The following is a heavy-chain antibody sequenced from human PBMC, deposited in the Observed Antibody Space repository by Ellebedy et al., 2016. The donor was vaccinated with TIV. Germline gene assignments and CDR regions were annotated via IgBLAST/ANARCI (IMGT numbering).Heavy chain of an antibody. V-gene: IGHV4-34*01. D-gene: IGHD2-15*01. J-gene: IGHJ4*02. CDR2: INESGTM. CDR1: GGSISSYY. CDR3: ARQGGYQYYFDF. Sequence: GSLRLSCTVSGGSISSYYWSWIRQPPGKGLEWIGEINESGTMNYSPSLKSRVTISVDTSKNQFSLKLSSVTAADTAVYYCARQGGYQYYFDFWGQGHWSPSLQ.